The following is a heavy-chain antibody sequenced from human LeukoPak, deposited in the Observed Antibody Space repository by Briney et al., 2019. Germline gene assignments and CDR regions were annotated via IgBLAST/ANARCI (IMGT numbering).Heavy chain of an antibody. CDR3: ASLASSFDY. CDR1: GFTFSNYA. CDR2: ISHDGSDN. V-gene: IGHV3-30-3*01. Sequence: GGSLRLSCAASGFTFSNYAMHWVRQAPGKGLEWVAVISHDGSDNYYVDSVKGRFTISRDNSKNTLYLQMNSLRAEDTAVYYCASLASSFDYWGQGTLVTVSS. J-gene: IGHJ4*02. D-gene: IGHD6-13*01.